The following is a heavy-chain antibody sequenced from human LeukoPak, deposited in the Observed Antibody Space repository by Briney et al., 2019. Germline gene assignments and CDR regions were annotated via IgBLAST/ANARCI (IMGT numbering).Heavy chain of an antibody. CDR2: IIPIFNIP. CDR3: GLSENYYYYYMDV. J-gene: IGHJ6*03. Sequence: GASVKVSCKASGYTFTSYAMNWVRQAPGQGLEWMGGIIPIFNIPDSAQKFQGGLTITADESTTTAYMELSSLRSDDTAIYYCGLSENYYYYYMDVWGKGTTVTISS. CDR1: GYTFTSYA. V-gene: IGHV1-69*13.